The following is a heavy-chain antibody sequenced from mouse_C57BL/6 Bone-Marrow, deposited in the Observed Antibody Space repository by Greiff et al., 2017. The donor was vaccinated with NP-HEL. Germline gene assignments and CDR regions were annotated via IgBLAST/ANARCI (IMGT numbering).Heavy chain of an antibody. D-gene: IGHD2-9*01. J-gene: IGHJ2*01. CDR3: TGALLWLRRGDFDY. V-gene: IGHV6-3*01. CDR1: GFTFSNYW. CDR2: IRLKSDNYAT. Sequence: EVKVVESGGGLVQPGGSMKLSCVASGFTFSNYWMNWVRQSPEKGLEWVAQIRLKSDNYATHYAESVKGRFTISRDDSKSSVYLQMNNLRAEDTGIYYCTGALLWLRRGDFDYWGQGTTLTVSS.